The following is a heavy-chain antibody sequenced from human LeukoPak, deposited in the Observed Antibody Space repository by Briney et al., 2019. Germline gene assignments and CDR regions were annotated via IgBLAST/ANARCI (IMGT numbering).Heavy chain of an antibody. D-gene: IGHD3-22*01. CDR2: INWNGGST. CDR3: ARMPPPQFLARGGYSTPHYYYYVDV. V-gene: IGHV3-20*04. J-gene: IGHJ6*03. Sequence: PGGSLRLSCAASGFTFDDYGMSWVRQAPGKGLEWVSGINWNGGSTGYADSVKGRFTISRDNAKISLYLQMNSLRAEDTALYYCARMPPPQFLARGGYSTPHYYYYVDVWGKGTTVTVSS. CDR1: GFTFDDYG.